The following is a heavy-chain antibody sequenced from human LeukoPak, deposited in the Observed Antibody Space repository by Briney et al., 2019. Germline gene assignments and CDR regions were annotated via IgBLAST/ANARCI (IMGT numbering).Heavy chain of an antibody. V-gene: IGHV3-7*03. J-gene: IGHJ4*02. Sequence: GGSLRLSCGASGFTFSTYWMSWVRQAPGKGLEWVANIKEDGSERNYVDSVKGRFTIYRDNAKNSLFLQMSSLRAEDAAVYYCARGYYYDTSGYGSIFDYWGQGTLVTVSS. CDR3: ARGYYYDTSGYGSIFDY. D-gene: IGHD3-22*01. CDR1: GFTFSTYW. CDR2: IKEDGSER.